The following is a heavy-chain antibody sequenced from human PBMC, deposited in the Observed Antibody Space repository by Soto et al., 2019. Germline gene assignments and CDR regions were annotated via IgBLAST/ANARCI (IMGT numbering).Heavy chain of an antibody. CDR3: ARRYGYGFEY. CDR1: GGSISSYY. J-gene: IGHJ4*02. D-gene: IGHD1-1*01. Sequence: QVQLQESGPGLVKPSETLSLTCTVSGGSISSYYWSWIRQPPGKGLEWIGYIYYSGSTNYNPSLKSRVTISVDTSKDQFSLKLSSVTAADTAVYYCARRYGYGFEYGGQGTLVTVSS. V-gene: IGHV4-59*08. CDR2: IYYSGST.